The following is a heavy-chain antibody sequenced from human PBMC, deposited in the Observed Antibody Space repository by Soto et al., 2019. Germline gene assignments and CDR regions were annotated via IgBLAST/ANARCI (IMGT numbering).Heavy chain of an antibody. V-gene: IGHV3-23*01. J-gene: IGHJ5*02. CDR2: ISGSGGST. CDR1: GFTFSSYA. CDR3: AQALSRPGSGWFDP. Sequence: EVQLLESGGGLVQPGGSLRLSCAASGFTFSSYAMSWVRQAPGKGLEWVSIISGSGGSTYYADSVKGRFVISRDNSKNTLYLQMNSLRVEDTALYYCAQALSRPGSGWFDPWGQGTLVTVSS.